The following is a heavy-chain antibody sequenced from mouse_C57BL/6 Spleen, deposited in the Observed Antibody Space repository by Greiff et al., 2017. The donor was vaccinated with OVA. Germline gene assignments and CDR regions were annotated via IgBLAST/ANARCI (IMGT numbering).Heavy chain of an antibody. V-gene: IGHV5-9-1*02. CDR2: ISSGGGYI. CDR3: TREDYCGSSYGFAY. Sequence: EVKLMESGEGLVKPGGSLKLSCAASGFTFSSYAMSWVRQTPEQRLEWVAYISSGGGYIYYADTVKGRFTISRDNARNTLYLQMSSLKSEDTAMYYCTREDYCGSSYGFAYWGQGTLVTVSA. CDR1: GFTFSSYA. J-gene: IGHJ3*01. D-gene: IGHD1-1*01.